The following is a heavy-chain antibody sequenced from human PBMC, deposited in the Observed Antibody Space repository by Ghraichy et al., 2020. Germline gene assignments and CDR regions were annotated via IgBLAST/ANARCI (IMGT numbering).Heavy chain of an antibody. J-gene: IGHJ6*02. Sequence: SETLSLTCTVSGGSISGYYWTWIRQPPGKGLEWIGYLYYTGSTNYNPSLKSRVTISVDTSKNPFSLKLSSVTAADTAVDYCARGSITYYYGMVVWCQRPTVTVSS. V-gene: IGHV4-59*08. CDR3: ARGSITYYYGMVV. D-gene: IGHD1-14*01. CDR2: LYYTGST. CDR1: GGSISGYY.